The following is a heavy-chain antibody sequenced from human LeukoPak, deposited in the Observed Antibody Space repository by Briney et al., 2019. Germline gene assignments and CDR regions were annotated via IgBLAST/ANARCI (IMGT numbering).Heavy chain of an antibody. V-gene: IGHV4-61*02. J-gene: IGHJ6*03. D-gene: IGHD7-27*01. CDR3: ASFQLGIPSYYYYMDV. CDR2: IYTSGST. CDR1: GGSISSGSYY. Sequence: SETLSLTCTVSGGSISSGSYYWSWIPQPAGKGLEWIGRIYTSGSTNYNPSLKSRVTISVDTSKNQFSPKLSSVTAADTAVYYCASFQLGIPSYYYYMDVWGKGTTVTVSS.